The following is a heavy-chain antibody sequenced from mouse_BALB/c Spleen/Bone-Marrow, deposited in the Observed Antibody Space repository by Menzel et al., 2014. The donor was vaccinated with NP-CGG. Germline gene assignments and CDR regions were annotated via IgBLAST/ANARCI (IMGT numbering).Heavy chain of an antibody. CDR3: SRDYGGTAWFAF. Sequence: EVKLMESGAELVKPGASVKLSCTASGFNIKDTHMHWVKQGPEQGLEWIGRIDPANGNTKYDPNFQGKATITADTSSNTAYLQLSSLTSEDTAVYYCSRDYGGTAWFAFWGHGTLVTVSA. J-gene: IGHJ3*01. D-gene: IGHD1-1*01. V-gene: IGHV14-3*02. CDR2: IDPANGNT. CDR1: GFNIKDTH.